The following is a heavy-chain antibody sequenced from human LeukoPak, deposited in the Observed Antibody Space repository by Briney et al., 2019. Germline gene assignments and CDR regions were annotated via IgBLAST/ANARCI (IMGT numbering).Heavy chain of an antibody. CDR1: GYTFTGYY. J-gene: IGHJ3*02. Sequence: ASVKVSCKASGYTFTGYYMHWVRQAPGQGLEWMGWINPNSGGTNYAQEFQGRVTMTRDTSIGTAYMELSRLRSDDTAVYYCARDIAAAAFDIWGQGTMVTVSS. D-gene: IGHD6-13*01. CDR2: INPNSGGT. CDR3: ARDIAAAAFDI. V-gene: IGHV1-2*02.